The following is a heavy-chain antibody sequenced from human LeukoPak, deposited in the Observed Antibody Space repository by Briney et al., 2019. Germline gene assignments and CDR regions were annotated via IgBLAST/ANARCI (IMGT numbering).Heavy chain of an antibody. Sequence: PGGSLRLSCAASGFTVSSNYMSWVRQAPGKGLEWVSVIYSGGSTYYADSVKGRFTISRDNSKNTLYLQMNSLRAEDTAVYYCARVSGSYLLDYWGQGTLVTVSS. CDR1: GFTVSSNY. D-gene: IGHD1-26*01. J-gene: IGHJ4*02. CDR2: IYSGGST. CDR3: ARVSGSYLLDY. V-gene: IGHV3-53*01.